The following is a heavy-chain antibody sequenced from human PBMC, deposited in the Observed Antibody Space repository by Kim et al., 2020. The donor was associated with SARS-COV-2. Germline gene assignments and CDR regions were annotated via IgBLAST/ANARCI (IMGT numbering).Heavy chain of an antibody. CDR2: IRHTGTVI. D-gene: IGHD1-26*01. V-gene: IGHV3-48*02. Sequence: GGSLRLSCAASGFTFSSYTMNWVRQAPGKGLEWVSYIRHTGTVIYYADSVKGRFTVSRDNAKNLVYPQLNSLRDEDTAVYYCARDPWPMVGPTFDLWGQGTLVRVSS. CDR3: ARDPWPMVGPTFDL. CDR1: GFTFSSYT. J-gene: IGHJ5*02.